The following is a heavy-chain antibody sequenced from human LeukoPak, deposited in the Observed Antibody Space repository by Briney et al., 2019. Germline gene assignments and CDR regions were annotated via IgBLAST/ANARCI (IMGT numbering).Heavy chain of an antibody. J-gene: IGHJ4*02. D-gene: IGHD3-9*01. CDR1: GFTFSSYA. Sequence: GRSLRLSCAASGFTFSSYAMHWVRQAPGKGLEWVAVISYDGSNKYYADSVKGRFTISRDNSKNTLYLQMNSLRAEDTAVYYCARDFYDILTGYSTAPFDYWGQGTLVTVSS. CDR3: ARDFYDILTGYSTAPFDY. V-gene: IGHV3-30-3*01. CDR2: ISYDGSNK.